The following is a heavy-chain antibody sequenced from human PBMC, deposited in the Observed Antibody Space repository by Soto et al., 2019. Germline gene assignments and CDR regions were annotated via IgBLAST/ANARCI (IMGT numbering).Heavy chain of an antibody. D-gene: IGHD1-26*01. CDR2: IYYSGST. Sequence: QVQLQESGPGLVKPSATLSLTCTVSGGSVSSGSYYWSWIRPRPGKGLEWSGYIYYSGSTNYNPSLRSRGTMSVDTSKNQFSLKLSSVTAADTAVYYCARDWEGGDGIDVWGQVTTVTVSS. J-gene: IGHJ6*02. V-gene: IGHV4-61*01. CDR3: ARDWEGGDGIDV. CDR1: GGSVSSGSYY.